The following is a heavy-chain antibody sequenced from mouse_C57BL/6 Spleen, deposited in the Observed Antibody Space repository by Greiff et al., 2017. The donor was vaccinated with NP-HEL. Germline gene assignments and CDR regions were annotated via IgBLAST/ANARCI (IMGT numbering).Heavy chain of an antibody. CDR1: GFTFSDYY. Sequence: EVKLVESGGGLVQPGGSLKLSCAASGFTFSDYYMYWVRQTPEKRLEWVAYISNGGGSTYYPDTVKGRFTISRDNAKNTLYLQMSRLKSEDTAMYYCARHSSAWFAYWGQGTLVTVSA. D-gene: IGHD1-3*01. J-gene: IGHJ3*01. V-gene: IGHV5-12*01. CDR2: ISNGGGST. CDR3: ARHSSAWFAY.